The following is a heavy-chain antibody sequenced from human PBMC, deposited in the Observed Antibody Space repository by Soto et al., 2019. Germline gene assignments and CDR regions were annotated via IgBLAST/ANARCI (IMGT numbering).Heavy chain of an antibody. V-gene: IGHV3-21*01. J-gene: IGHJ5*02. CDR2: ISSSSSYI. CDR1: GFTFSSYS. CDR3: ARGDCYGYSYDSSGYYWFDP. D-gene: IGHD3-22*01. Sequence: GGSLRLSCAASGFTFSSYSMNWVRQAPGKGLEWVSSISSSSSYIYYADSVKGRFTISRDNAKNSLFLQMNSLRAEDSAVYYCARGDCYGYSYDSSGYYWFDPWGQGTLVTVSS.